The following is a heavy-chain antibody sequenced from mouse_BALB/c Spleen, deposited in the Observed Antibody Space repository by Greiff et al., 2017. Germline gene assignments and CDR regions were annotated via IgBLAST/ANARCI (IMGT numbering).Heavy chain of an antibody. Sequence: VQLVESGADLVRPGASVKMSCKASGYTFSSYTMYWVKQRPGQGLEWIGYINTSSGYTNYNEKFKDKATLTADKSTSTAYMQLSSLTSEASAVYYCARKYYYGTSWFAYWGQGTMVTVSA. CDR3: ARKYYYGTSWFAY. V-gene: IGHV1-4*01. J-gene: IGHJ3*01. CDR2: INTSSGYT. CDR1: GYTFSSYT. D-gene: IGHD1-1*01.